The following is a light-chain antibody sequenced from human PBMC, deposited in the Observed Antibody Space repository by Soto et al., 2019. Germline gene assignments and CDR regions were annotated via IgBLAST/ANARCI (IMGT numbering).Light chain of an antibody. J-gene: IGKJ1*01. Sequence: DIQMTQSPFRLSASVGDRVTITCRASESVSSRLAWYQQKPGKAPKLLISEASSVESGVPSRFSGSGSGTEFTITISSLQPDDFATYYCQQYNYYRTFGQRPEVEMK. CDR2: EAS. CDR1: ESVSSR. CDR3: QQYNYYRT. V-gene: IGKV1-5*03.